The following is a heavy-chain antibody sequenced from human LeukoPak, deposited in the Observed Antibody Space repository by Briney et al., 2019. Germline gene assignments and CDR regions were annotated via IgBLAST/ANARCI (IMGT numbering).Heavy chain of an antibody. J-gene: IGHJ4*02. D-gene: IGHD3-22*01. CDR1: GFTFSSYA. Sequence: PGGSLRLSCAASGFTFSSYAMHWVRQAPGKGLEWVTVTSYDGSNKYHADSVKGRFTISRDNSKNTLYLQMNSLRAEDTAVYYCASGTMIVPYYFEYWGQGTLVTVSS. CDR2: TSYDGSNK. V-gene: IGHV3-30-3*01. CDR3: ASGTMIVPYYFEY.